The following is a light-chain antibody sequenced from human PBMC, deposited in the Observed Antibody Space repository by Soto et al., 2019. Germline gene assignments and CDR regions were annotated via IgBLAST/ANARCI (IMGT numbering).Light chain of an antibody. CDR1: QDIRND. CDR3: LQYYNFSWT. Sequence: AIQMTHSPSSLSASVGYRVTITCRSSQDIRNDLAWYQQKPGQAPHLLIFAAFNLQSGVPSRFSGGGSGTHFTLTISSLQPDDFANYYCLQYYNFSWTFGQGTKVDIK. V-gene: IGKV1-6*01. J-gene: IGKJ1*01. CDR2: AAF.